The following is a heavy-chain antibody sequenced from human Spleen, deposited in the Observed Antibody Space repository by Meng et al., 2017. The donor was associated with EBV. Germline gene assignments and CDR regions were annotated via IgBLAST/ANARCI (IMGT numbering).Heavy chain of an antibody. CDR1: AWSFNGYY. V-gene: IGHV4-34*01. Sequence: GLWKHSDTLFLTRAGYAWSFNGYYWSWIRQHPGKGLEWIGDINHGGSNNYNHSLKSRVTISVDTSKNQFSLKLRSVTAADTAVYYCGRVPRHWGSSRHRVGYWGQGTLVTVSS. CDR3: GRVPRHWGSSRHRVGY. J-gene: IGHJ4*02. D-gene: IGHD3-16*02. CDR2: INHGGSN.